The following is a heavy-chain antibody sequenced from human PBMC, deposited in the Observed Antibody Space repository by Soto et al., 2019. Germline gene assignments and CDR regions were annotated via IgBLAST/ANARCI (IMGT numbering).Heavy chain of an antibody. CDR1: EFTFSSYA. V-gene: IGHV3-30-3*01. J-gene: IGHJ4*02. D-gene: IGHD3-22*01. CDR3: ARASEDYYDSSGPFDY. CDR2: ISYDGSNK. Sequence: QVQLVESGGGVVQPGRSLRLSCAASEFTFSSYAMHWVRQAPGKGLEWVAVISYDGSNKYYADSVKGRFTISRDNSKNTLYLQMNSLRAEDTAVYYCARASEDYYDSSGPFDYWGQGTLVTVSS.